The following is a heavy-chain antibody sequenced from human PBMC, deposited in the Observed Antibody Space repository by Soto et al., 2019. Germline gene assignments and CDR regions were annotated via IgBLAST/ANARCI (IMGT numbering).Heavy chain of an antibody. V-gene: IGHV4-31*02. J-gene: IGHJ6*02. CDR3: ARGEDAFFYYGLDV. CDR1: GASINSGGYY. Sequence: SETLSLTCTVSGASINSGGYYWAWIRQHPGKGLEWIGYIYYRGTTYYNPSLKSRLIISVDTSKNQFSLKLSSVTAADTAVYYCARGEDAFFYYGLDVWGQGITVTVSS. CDR2: IYYRGTT.